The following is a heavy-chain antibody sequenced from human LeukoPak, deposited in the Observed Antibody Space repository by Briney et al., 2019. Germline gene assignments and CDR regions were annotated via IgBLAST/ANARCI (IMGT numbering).Heavy chain of an antibody. V-gene: IGHV4-34*01. CDR3: ARRGYSSGWYLIGFDY. D-gene: IGHD6-19*01. CDR2: INHSGST. Sequence: PSETLSLTCAVYGGSFSGYYWSWIRQPPGKGLEWIGEINHSGSTNYNPSLKSRVTISVDTSKNQFSLKLSSVTAADTAVYYCARRGYSSGWYLIGFDYWGQGTLVTVSS. J-gene: IGHJ4*02. CDR1: GGSFSGYY.